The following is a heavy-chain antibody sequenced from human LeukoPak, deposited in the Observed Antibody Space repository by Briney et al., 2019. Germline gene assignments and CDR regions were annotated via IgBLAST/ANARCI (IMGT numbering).Heavy chain of an antibody. J-gene: IGHJ6*02. CDR3: VREQTTITLYGMDV. CDR1: GFTSSSYW. V-gene: IGHV3-74*01. CDR2: INSDGSTT. Sequence: GGSLRLSCAASGFTSSSYWMHWVRQAPGKGLVWVSRINSDGSTTSYADSVKGRFTISRDNAKNTLYLQMNSLRAEDTAVYYCVREQTTITLYGMDVWGQGTTVFVSS. D-gene: IGHD4-11*01.